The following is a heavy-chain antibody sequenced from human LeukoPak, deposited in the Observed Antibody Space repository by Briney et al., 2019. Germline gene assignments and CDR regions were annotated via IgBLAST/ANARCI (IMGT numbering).Heavy chain of an antibody. Sequence: ASVKVARKASGYTFTSYGISWVRQAPGQGLEWMGWISAYNGNTNYAQKLQGRVTMTTDTSTSTAYMELRSLRSDDTAVYYCARVNGCSGGSCYSNWFDPWGQGTLVTVSS. CDR1: GYTFTSYG. V-gene: IGHV1-18*01. D-gene: IGHD2-15*01. CDR3: ARVNGCSGGSCYSNWFDP. J-gene: IGHJ5*02. CDR2: ISAYNGNT.